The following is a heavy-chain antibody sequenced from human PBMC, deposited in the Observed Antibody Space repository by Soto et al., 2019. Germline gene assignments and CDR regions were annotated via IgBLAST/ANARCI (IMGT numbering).Heavy chain of an antibody. V-gene: IGHV1-69*12. J-gene: IGHJ6*02. D-gene: IGHD3-10*01. Sequence: QVHLVQSGAEMRKPGSSVRVSCKASGGPFTNYGLNWVRQAPGQGLEWMGGVIPIFGSATYAQKFQDRVTFTADESTTTADLELSGLRLDDTAIYYCATRRKRFSDFYYYGMDVWGQGTTVTVSS. CDR2: VIPIFGSA. CDR1: GGPFTNYG. CDR3: ATRRKRFSDFYYYGMDV.